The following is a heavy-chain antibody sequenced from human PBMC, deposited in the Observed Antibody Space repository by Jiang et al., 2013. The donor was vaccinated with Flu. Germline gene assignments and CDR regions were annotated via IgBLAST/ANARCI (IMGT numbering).Heavy chain of an antibody. CDR2: ISYDGSNK. D-gene: IGHD2-2*02. Sequence: QLLESGGGVVQPGRSLRLSCAASGFTFSSYGMHWVRQAPGKGLEWVAVISYDGSNKYYADSVKGRFTISRDNSKNTLYLQMNSLRAEDTAVYYCAKDIVVVPAAIRLEDYYYYGMDVWGQGTTVTVSS. CDR3: AKDIVVVPAAIRLEDYYYYGMDV. V-gene: IGHV3-30*18. CDR1: GFTFSSYG. J-gene: IGHJ6*02.